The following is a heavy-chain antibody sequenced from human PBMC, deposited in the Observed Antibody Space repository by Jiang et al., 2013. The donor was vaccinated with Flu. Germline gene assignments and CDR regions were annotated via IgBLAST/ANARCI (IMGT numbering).Heavy chain of an antibody. V-gene: IGHV4-39*01. Sequence: GLVKPSETLPLTCTVSGGSISSSSYYRGWIRQPPGKGLEWIGSIYYSGSTYYNPSLKSRVTISVDTSKNQFSLKLSSVTAADTAVYYCARQYSSWYRGLDYWGQGTLVTVSS. CDR1: GGSISSSSYY. J-gene: IGHJ4*02. CDR3: ARQYSSWYRGLDY. D-gene: IGHD6-13*01. CDR2: IYYSGST.